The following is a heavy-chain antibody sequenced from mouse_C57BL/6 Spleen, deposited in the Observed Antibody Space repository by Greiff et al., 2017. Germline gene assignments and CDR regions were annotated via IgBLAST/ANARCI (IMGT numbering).Heavy chain of an antibody. CDR1: GYTFTSYW. V-gene: IGHV1-50*01. D-gene: IGHD4-1*01. Sequence: VQLQQPGAELVKPGASVKLSCKASGYTFTSYWMQWVKQRPGQGLEWIGEIDPSGSYTNYNQKFKGKATLTVDTSSSTAYMQLSSLTSEDSAVYYCAREGPFNWGYLDEWGQGTTLTVSS. CDR2: IDPSGSYT. CDR3: AREGPFNWGYLDE. J-gene: IGHJ2*01.